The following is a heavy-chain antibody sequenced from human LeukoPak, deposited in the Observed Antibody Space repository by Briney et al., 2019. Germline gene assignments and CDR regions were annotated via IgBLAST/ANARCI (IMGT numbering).Heavy chain of an antibody. CDR2: IYYSGST. Sequence: SETLSLTCTVSGGSISSSSYYWGWIRQPLGKGLEWIGSIYYSGSTYYNPSLKSRVTISVDTSKNQFSLKLSSVTAADTAVYYCARDEGAVAGNTFDYWGQGTLVTVSS. CDR3: ARDEGAVAGNTFDY. CDR1: GGSISSSSYY. V-gene: IGHV4-39*07. D-gene: IGHD6-19*01. J-gene: IGHJ4*02.